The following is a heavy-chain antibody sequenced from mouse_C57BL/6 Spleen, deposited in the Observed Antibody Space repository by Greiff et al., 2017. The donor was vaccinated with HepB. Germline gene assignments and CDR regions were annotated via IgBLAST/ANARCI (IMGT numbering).Heavy chain of an antibody. Sequence: VQLQQSGAELARPGASVKLSCKASGYTFTSYGISWVKQRTGQGLEWIGEIYPRSGNTYYNEKFKGKATLTADKSSSTAYMELRSLTSEDSAVYFCAPSYGSSHGAAMDYWGQGTSVTVSS. D-gene: IGHD1-1*01. CDR1: GYTFTSYG. V-gene: IGHV1-81*01. J-gene: IGHJ4*01. CDR3: APSYGSSHGAAMDY. CDR2: IYPRSGNT.